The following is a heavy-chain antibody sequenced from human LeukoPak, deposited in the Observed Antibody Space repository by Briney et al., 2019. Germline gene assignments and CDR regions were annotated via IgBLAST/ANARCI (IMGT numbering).Heavy chain of an antibody. Sequence: ASVTVSCKASGGTFSSYAISWVRQAPGQGLEWMGGIIPIFGTANYAQKFQGRVTITADESTSTAYMELSSLRSEDTAVYYCARDDYGSGDNWFDPWGQGTLVTVSS. V-gene: IGHV1-69*13. D-gene: IGHD3-10*01. CDR3: ARDDYGSGDNWFDP. CDR2: IIPIFGTA. CDR1: GGTFSSYA. J-gene: IGHJ5*02.